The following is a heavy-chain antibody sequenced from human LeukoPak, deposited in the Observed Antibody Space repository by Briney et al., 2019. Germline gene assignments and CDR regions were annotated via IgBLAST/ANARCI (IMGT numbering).Heavy chain of an antibody. CDR2: ISGIAGST. CDR1: GFSFSSHA. J-gene: IGHJ6*02. D-gene: IGHD3-10*01. V-gene: IGHV3-23*01. Sequence: GGSLRLSCAASGFSFSSHAMSWVRQAPGEGPEWVSGISGIAGSTHYSDSVKGRFTISRDNSKNTLYLQMNSLRAEDTAVYYCAKDQGHYYGSGSYTSTDVWGQGTTVTVSS. CDR3: AKDQGHYYGSGSYTSTDV.